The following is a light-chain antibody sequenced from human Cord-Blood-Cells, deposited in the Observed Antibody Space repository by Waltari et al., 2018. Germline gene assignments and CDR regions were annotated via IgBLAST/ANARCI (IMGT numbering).Light chain of an antibody. CDR3: CSYAGSSV. V-gene: IGLV2-23*02. CDR1: SSAVGSYNL. J-gene: IGLJ1*01. Sequence: QSALTQPASVSGSPGQSLTISCTGTSSAVGSYNLVPWYQQHPGKAPKLMIYEVSKRPSGVSNRFSGSKSGNTASLTISGLQAEDEADYYCCSYAGSSVFGTGTKVTVL. CDR2: EVS.